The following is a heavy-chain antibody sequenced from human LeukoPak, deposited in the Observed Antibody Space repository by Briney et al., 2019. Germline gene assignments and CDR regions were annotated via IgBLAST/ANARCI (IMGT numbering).Heavy chain of an antibody. CDR3: AKKAVSSSWTYFDY. D-gene: IGHD6-13*01. CDR2: IKQDGSEK. CDR1: GFTFSTYW. V-gene: IGHV3-7*03. Sequence: SGGSLRLSCAASGFTFSTYWMSWVRQAPGKGLQWVANIKQDGSEKSYVDSVKGRFTISRDNAKNSLYLQMNSLRAEDTAIYYCAKKAVSSSWTYFDYWGQGALVTVSS. J-gene: IGHJ4*02.